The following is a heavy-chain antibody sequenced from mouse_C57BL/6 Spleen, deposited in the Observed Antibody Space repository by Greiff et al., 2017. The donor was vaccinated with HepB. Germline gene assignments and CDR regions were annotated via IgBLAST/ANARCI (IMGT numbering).Heavy chain of an antibody. D-gene: IGHD3-2*02. Sequence: QVQLQQSGAELVKPGASVKISCKASGYAFSSYWMNWVKQRPGKGLEWIGQIYPGDGDTNYNGKFKGKATLTADKSSSTAYMQLSILTSEDSAVYFCARDSSGYVNYAMDYWGQGTSVTVSS. V-gene: IGHV1-80*01. CDR3: ARDSSGYVNYAMDY. CDR2: IYPGDGDT. J-gene: IGHJ4*01. CDR1: GYAFSSYW.